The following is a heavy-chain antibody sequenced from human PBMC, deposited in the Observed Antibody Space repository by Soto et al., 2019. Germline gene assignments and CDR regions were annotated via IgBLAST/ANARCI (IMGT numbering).Heavy chain of an antibody. D-gene: IGHD2-2*02. V-gene: IGHV3-53*01. CDR3: ARDIPGGYYGMDV. CDR1: GFTVSSNY. CDR2: IFSDAST. J-gene: IGHJ6*02. Sequence: PGGSLRLSCAASGFTVSSNYMSWIRQAPGKGLEWVSVIFSDASTYYADSVRGRFTISRDNSKNMLFLQMNSLRAEDTAIYYCARDIPGGYYGMDVWGQGTTVTVSS.